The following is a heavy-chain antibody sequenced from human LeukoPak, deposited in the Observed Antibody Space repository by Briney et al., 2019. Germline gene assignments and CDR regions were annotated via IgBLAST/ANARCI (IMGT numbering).Heavy chain of an antibody. Sequence: GGSLRLSCAASGFTFSSYSMNWVRQAPGKGLEWVSYISSSSSTIYYADSVKGRFTISRDNSKNTLYLQMNSLRAEDTAVYYCARGNWNYQVWGQGTLVTVSS. D-gene: IGHD1-7*01. CDR3: ARGNWNYQV. CDR1: GFTFSSYS. CDR2: ISSSSSTI. V-gene: IGHV3-48*01. J-gene: IGHJ4*02.